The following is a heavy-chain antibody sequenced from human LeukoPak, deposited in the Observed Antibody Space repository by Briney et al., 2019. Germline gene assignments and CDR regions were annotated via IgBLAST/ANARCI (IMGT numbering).Heavy chain of an antibody. CDR1: GYTFTSYG. CDR3: ATSESGRSWDWFAP. CDR2: LTQFFRRT. J-gene: IGHJ5*02. V-gene: IGHV1-69*05. D-gene: IGHD3-10*01. Sequence: SVKVSCKASGYTFTSYGISWVRQAPGQGLEWMGGLTQFFRRTNYTQKFQGRLTITTDESSSTAYMELSDLRSDDTAVYYCATSESGRSWDWFAPWGQGTLVTVSS.